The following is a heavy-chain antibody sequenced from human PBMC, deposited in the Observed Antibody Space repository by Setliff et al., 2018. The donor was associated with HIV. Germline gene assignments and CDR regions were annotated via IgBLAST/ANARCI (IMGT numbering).Heavy chain of an antibody. CDR2: ISYDGSNK. Sequence: GGSLRLSCAASGFIFDSYTLHWVRQTPGKGLEWVAVISYDGSNKYYTDSVKGRFTISRDNSKNTLYLQMNSLRAEDTALYYCAKGYGDGYNVYNYYYMDVWGKGTTVTVSS. D-gene: IGHD5-12*01. V-gene: IGHV3-30*04. J-gene: IGHJ6*03. CDR3: AKGYGDGYNVYNYYYMDV. CDR1: GFIFDSYT.